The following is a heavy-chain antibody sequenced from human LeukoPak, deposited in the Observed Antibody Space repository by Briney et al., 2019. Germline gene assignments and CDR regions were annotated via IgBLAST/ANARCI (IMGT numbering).Heavy chain of an antibody. CDR1: GFTFGSYS. Sequence: GGSLRLSCVASGFTFGSYSMNWVRQAPGKGLEWVSSISSVGSYIYYADSLKGRFTISRDDAKNSVYLQMSSLRAEDTAVYYCAREVTAINTDALDIWGHGTMVTVSS. D-gene: IGHD2-21*02. V-gene: IGHV3-21*01. J-gene: IGHJ3*02. CDR2: ISSVGSYI. CDR3: AREVTAINTDALDI.